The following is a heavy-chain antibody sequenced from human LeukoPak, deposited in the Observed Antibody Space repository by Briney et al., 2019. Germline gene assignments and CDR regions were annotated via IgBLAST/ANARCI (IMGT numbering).Heavy chain of an antibody. CDR2: IIPIFGTA. V-gene: IGHV1-69*13. CDR1: GGTFSSYA. Sequence: SVKVSCKASGGTFSSYAISWVRQAPVQGLEWMGGIIPIFGTANYAQKFQGRVTITADESTSTAYMELSSLRSEDTAVYYCAGGLGYCTNGVCTIDYWGQGTLVTVSS. J-gene: IGHJ4*02. CDR3: AGGLGYCTNGVCTIDY. D-gene: IGHD2-8*01.